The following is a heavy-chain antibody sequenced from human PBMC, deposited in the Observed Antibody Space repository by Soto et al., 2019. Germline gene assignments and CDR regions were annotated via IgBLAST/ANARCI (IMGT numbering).Heavy chain of an antibody. CDR3: ARGRYDFWSGYYQNWFDP. CDR1: GGSISSGGYS. Sequence: SETLSLTCAVSGGSISSGGYSWSWIRQPPGKGLEWIGYIYHSGSTYYNPSLKSRVTISVDRSKNQFSLKLSSVTAADTAVYYCARGRYDFWSGYYQNWFDPWGQGTLVTVSS. CDR2: IYHSGST. V-gene: IGHV4-30-2*01. D-gene: IGHD3-3*01. J-gene: IGHJ5*02.